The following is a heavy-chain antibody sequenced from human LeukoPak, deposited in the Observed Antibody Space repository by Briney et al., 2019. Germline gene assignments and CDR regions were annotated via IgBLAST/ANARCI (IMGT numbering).Heavy chain of an antibody. J-gene: IGHJ4*02. D-gene: IGHD3-10*01. CDR1: GGSISSSSYY. V-gene: IGHV4-39*01. CDR3: ASYGSGSYYNYFDY. CDR2: IYYSGCT. Sequence: SETLSLTCTVSGGSISSSSYYWGWIRQPPGKGLEWIGSIYYSGCTYYNPSLKSRVTISVDTSKNQFSLKLSSVTAADTAVYYCASYGSGSYYNYFDYWGQGTLVTVSS.